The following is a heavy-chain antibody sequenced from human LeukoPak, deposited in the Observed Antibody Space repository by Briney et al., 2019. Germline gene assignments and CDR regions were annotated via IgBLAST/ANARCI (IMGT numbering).Heavy chain of an antibody. J-gene: IGHJ6*02. CDR1: GFTFSSYG. V-gene: IGHV3-30*18. CDR3: AKNGMDV. CDR2: ISYDGSNK. Sequence: GGSLRLSYAASGFTFSSYGMHWVRQAPGKGLEWVAVISYDGSNKYYADSVKGRFTISRDNSKNTLYLQMNSLRAEDTAVYYCAKNGMDVWGQGTTVTVSS.